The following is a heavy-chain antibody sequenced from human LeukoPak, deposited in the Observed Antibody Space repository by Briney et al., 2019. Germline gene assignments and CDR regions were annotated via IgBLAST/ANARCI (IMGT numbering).Heavy chain of an antibody. Sequence: GRSLRLSCAASGFTVSSNYMSWVRQAPGKGLEWVSVIYRGGSTYYADSVKGRFTISRDNSKNTLYLQMNSLRAEDTAVYYCARDSGYCTNGVCWDAWFDPWGQGTLVSVSS. CDR2: IYRGGST. V-gene: IGHV3-66*01. CDR1: GFTVSSNY. CDR3: ARDSGYCTNGVCWDAWFDP. D-gene: IGHD2-8*01. J-gene: IGHJ5*02.